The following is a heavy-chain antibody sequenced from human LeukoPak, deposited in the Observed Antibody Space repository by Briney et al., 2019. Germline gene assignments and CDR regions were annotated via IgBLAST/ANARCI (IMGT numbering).Heavy chain of an antibody. CDR3: ARPRLWARYFDY. Sequence: SETLSLTCTVSGGSISSGDYYWSWIRQPPGKGLGWIGYIYYSGSTYYNPSLKSRVAISVDTSKNQFSLKLISVTAADTAMYYCARPRLWARYFDYWGQGTLVTVSS. CDR2: IYYSGST. CDR1: GGSISSGDYY. V-gene: IGHV4-30-4*01. J-gene: IGHJ4*02. D-gene: IGHD2/OR15-2a*01.